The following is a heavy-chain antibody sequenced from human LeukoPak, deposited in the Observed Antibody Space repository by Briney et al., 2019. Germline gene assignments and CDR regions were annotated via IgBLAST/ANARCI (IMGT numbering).Heavy chain of an antibody. CDR2: IYHSGST. J-gene: IGHJ4*02. CDR3: ARWSITFFGTVVRYFDY. CDR1: GYSISSGYY. D-gene: IGHD3-3*01. V-gene: IGHV4-38-2*01. Sequence: SETLSLTCAVSGYSISSGYYWGWIRQPPGKGLEGIGSIYHSGSTYYNPSLKSRVTISVDTSKNQFSLKLSSVTAADTAVYYCARWSITFFGTVVRYFDYWGQGALVTVSS.